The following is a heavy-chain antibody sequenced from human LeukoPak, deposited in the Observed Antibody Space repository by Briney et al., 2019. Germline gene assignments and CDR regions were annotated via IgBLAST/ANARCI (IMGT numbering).Heavy chain of an antibody. J-gene: IGHJ4*02. CDR3: AKDRWESRSYFDY. CDR1: GFIFSNYW. V-gene: IGHV3-30*18. D-gene: IGHD1-26*01. CDR2: ISYDGSNK. Sequence: PGGSLRLSCATSGFIFSNYWMSWVRQAPGKGLEWVAVISYDGSNKYYADSVKGRFTISRDNSKNTLYLQMNSLRAEDTAVYYCAKDRWESRSYFDYWGQGTLVTVSS.